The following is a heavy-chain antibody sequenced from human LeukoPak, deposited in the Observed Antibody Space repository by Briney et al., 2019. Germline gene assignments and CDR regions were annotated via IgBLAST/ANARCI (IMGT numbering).Heavy chain of an antibody. J-gene: IGHJ4*02. CDR2: INPNSGGT. Sequence: GASVKVSCKASGYTFTGYYMHWVRQAPGQGLEWMGWINPNSGGTNYAQKFQGRVTMTRDTSISTAYMELSRLRSDDTAVYYCVRDIVVVPAAIAVDYWGQGTLVTVSS. D-gene: IGHD2-2*01. CDR3: VRDIVVVPAAIAVDY. V-gene: IGHV1-2*02. CDR1: GYTFTGYY.